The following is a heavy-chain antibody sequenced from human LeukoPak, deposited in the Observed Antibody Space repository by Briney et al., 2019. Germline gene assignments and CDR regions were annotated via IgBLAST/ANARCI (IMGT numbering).Heavy chain of an antibody. CDR1: GDSVSSNTAA. D-gene: IGHD3-22*01. V-gene: IGHV6-1*01. CDR3: ARDHQRLYYDSSGRYYFDY. CDR2: TYYRSRWYN. J-gene: IGHJ4*02. Sequence: SQTLSLTCAISGDSVSSNTAAWNWIRQSPSRGLEWLGRTYYRSRWYNDYAVSVKSRITINPDTSKNQFSLQLNSVTPEDTAVYYCARDHQRLYYDSSGRYYFDYWGQGTLVTVSS.